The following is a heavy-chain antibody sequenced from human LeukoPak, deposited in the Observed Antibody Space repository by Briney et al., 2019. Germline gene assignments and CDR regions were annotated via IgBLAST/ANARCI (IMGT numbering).Heavy chain of an antibody. V-gene: IGHV3-48*04. D-gene: IGHD3-22*01. CDR3: ARDYLLPPHQTYYESSGYAADAFDI. CDR2: ISSSSSNI. Sequence: PGGSLRLSCAVSGFTFSGYSMNWVRQAPGKGLEWVSYISSSSSNIYHADSVKGRFIISRDNAKNSLYLQMNSLRAEDTAVYYCARDYLLPPHQTYYESSGYAADAFDIWGQGTMVTVSS. CDR1: GFTFSGYS. J-gene: IGHJ3*02.